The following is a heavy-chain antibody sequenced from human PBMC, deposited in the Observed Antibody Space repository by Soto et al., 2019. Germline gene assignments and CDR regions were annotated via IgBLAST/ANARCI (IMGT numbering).Heavy chain of an antibody. J-gene: IGHJ3*02. CDR1: GGTFSSYT. Sequence: GASVKVSCKASGGTFSSYTISWVRQAPGQGLEWMGRIIPILGIANYAQKFQGRVTITADKSTSTAYMELSSLRSEDTAVYYCAREGRDGYQIGLIWGQGTMVTVSS. V-gene: IGHV1-69*04. CDR2: IIPILGIA. D-gene: IGHD5-12*01. CDR3: AREGRDGYQIGLI.